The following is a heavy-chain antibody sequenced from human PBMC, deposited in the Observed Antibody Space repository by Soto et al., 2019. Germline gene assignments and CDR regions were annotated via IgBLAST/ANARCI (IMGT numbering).Heavy chain of an antibody. J-gene: IGHJ4*02. D-gene: IGHD2-8*01. Sequence: GESLKISCKGSGYSFTSYWIGWVRQMPGKGLEWMGIIYPGDSDTRYSPSFQGQVTISADKSISTAYLQWSSLKASDTAMYYCARTLGYCTNGVCRGGSFDYWGQGTLVTVSS. CDR3: ARTLGYCTNGVCRGGSFDY. V-gene: IGHV5-51*01. CDR2: IYPGDSDT. CDR1: GYSFTSYW.